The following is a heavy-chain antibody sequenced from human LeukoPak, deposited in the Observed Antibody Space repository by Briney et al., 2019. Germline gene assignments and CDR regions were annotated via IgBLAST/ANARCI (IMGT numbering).Heavy chain of an antibody. D-gene: IGHD1-14*01. CDR2: ISAYDGNT. CDR3: AKTKAFDI. Sequence: ASVKVSCRASGYTFTTSFITSSISWVRQAPGKGLEWMGWISAYDGNTNYAQKFQGRVTMTTDTSTSTAYMELRSLRSDDTAVYYCAKTKAFDIWGQGTMVTVSS. CDR1: GYTFTTSFITSS. V-gene: IGHV1-18*01. J-gene: IGHJ3*02.